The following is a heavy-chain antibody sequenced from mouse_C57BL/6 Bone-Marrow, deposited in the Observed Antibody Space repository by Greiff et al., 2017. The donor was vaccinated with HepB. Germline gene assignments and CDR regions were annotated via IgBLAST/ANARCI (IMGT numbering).Heavy chain of an antibody. CDR2: ISDGGSYT. J-gene: IGHJ3*01. D-gene: IGHD2-1*01. Sequence: EVQLVESGGGLVKPGGSLKLSCAASGFTFSSYAMSWVRQTPEKRLEWVATISDGGSYTYYPDNVKSRFTISRDNAKNNLYLQMSHLKSEDTAMYYCARDDGKLFAYWGQGTLVTVSA. CDR3: ARDDGKLFAY. CDR1: GFTFSSYA. V-gene: IGHV5-4*01.